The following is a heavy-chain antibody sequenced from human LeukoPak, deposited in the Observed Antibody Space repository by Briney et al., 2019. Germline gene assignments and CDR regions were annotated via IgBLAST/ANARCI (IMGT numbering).Heavy chain of an antibody. CDR3: AREYSTSLDS. J-gene: IGHJ5*01. V-gene: IGHV4-4*07. CDR2: VYASGST. CDR1: GGSISNYY. Sequence: SETLSLTCTVSGGSISNYYWSWIRLPAGKGLEWIGHVYASGSTSYNPSLKSRVTMSIDTPKNQFSLKLSSVTAADTAVYFCAREYSTSLDSWGQGTLVTVSS. D-gene: IGHD6-6*01.